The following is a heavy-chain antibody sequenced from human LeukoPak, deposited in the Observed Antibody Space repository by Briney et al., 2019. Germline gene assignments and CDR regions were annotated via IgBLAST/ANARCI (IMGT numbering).Heavy chain of an antibody. CDR2: ISDSGITT. CDR1: GFTFSTYG. V-gene: IGHV3-23*01. CDR3: AKTDGNFYFDY. D-gene: IGHD5-24*01. Sequence: GGSLRLSCAASGFTFSTYGMNWVRQAPGKGLEWVSGISDSGITTYYADSVKGRFTISRDNSKNTVYLQMNSLRAADTAIYFCAKTDGNFYFDYWGQGTLVTVSS. J-gene: IGHJ4*02.